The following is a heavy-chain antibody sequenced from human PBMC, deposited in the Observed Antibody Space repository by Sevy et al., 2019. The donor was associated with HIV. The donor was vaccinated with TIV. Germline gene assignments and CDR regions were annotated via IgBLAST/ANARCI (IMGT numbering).Heavy chain of an antibody. CDR1: GFTYS. D-gene: IGHD5-12*01. Sequence: GGSLRLSCVASGFTYSMNWVRQAPGKGLEWVSYISDSSASIHYADSVKGRFTITRDKAKNSLYLQMNTLRAEDTAVYYYASQRGGYERLYYFDSWGQGTLVTVSS. V-gene: IGHV3-21*05. J-gene: IGHJ4*02. CDR3: ASQRGGYERLYYFDS. CDR2: ISDSSASI.